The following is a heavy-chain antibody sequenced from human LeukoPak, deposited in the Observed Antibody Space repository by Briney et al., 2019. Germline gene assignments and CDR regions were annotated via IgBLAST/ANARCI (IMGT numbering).Heavy chain of an antibody. CDR1: GGSISSYY. CDR3: ARAPGQDTAMVSPLDY. J-gene: IGHJ4*02. V-gene: IGHV4-59*01. CDR2: IYYSGST. D-gene: IGHD5-18*01. Sequence: SETLSLTCTVSGGSISSYYWSWIRQPPGKGLEWIGYIYYSGSTNYNPSLKSRVTISVDTSKNQFSLKLSSVTAADTAVYYCARAPGQDTAMVSPLDYWGQGTLVTVSS.